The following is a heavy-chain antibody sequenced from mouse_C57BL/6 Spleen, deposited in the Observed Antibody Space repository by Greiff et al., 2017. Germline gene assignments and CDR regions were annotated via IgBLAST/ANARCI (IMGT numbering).Heavy chain of an antibody. CDR1: GYAFSSSW. CDR2: IYPGDGDT. D-gene: IGHD2-2*01. CDR3: AGYYGYLDV. J-gene: IGHJ1*03. Sequence: VQLVESGPELVKPGASVKISCKASGYAFSSSWMNWVKQRPGKGLEWIGRIYPGDGDTNYNGQFKGKATLTADKSSRTAYMQLSSLTSEDSAVYCCAGYYGYLDVWGTGTTVTVSS. V-gene: IGHV1-82*01.